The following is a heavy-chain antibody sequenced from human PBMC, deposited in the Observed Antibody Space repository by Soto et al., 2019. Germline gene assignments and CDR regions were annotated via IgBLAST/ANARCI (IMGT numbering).Heavy chain of an antibody. Sequence: EAQLVQSGGGLVQPGGSMRLSCAASGFTFSTYWMHWVRQAPGKGLIWVASIKTDGSKTPYADSVKGRFTISRDNAKKTLYLQMSSVRAEDTAVYYCARDGGVAMVRGYDKWGQGTLVGVSS. D-gene: IGHD3-10*01. CDR3: ARDGGVAMVRGYDK. CDR2: IKTDGSKT. V-gene: IGHV3-74*03. J-gene: IGHJ4*02. CDR1: GFTFSTYW.